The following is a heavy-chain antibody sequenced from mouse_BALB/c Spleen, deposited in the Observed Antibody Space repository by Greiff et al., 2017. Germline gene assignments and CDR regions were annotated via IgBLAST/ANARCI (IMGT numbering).Heavy chain of an antibody. Sequence: EVKLMESGGGLVKPGGSLKLSCAASGFTFSDYYMYWVRQTPEKRLEWVATISDGGSYTYYPDSVKGRFIISRDNAKNNLYLQMSSLKSEDTAMYYCARGEFYYAMDYWGQGTSVTVSS. J-gene: IGHJ4*01. CDR3: ARGEFYYAMDY. CDR1: GFTFSDYY. V-gene: IGHV5-4*02. CDR2: ISDGGSYT.